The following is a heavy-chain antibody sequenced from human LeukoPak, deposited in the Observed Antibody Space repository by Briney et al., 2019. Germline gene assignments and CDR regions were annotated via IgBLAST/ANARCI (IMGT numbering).Heavy chain of an antibody. CDR1: GFTFSSYA. V-gene: IGHV3-23*01. CDR3: AKRGYDSSGYYFIAAHEYFQH. Sequence: GGSPRLSCAASGFTFSSYAMSWVRQAPGKGLEWVSAISGSGGSTYYADSVKGRFTISRDNSKNTLYLQMNSLRAEDTAVYYCAKRGYDSSGYYFIAAHEYFQHWGQGTLVTVSS. D-gene: IGHD3-22*01. CDR2: ISGSGGST. J-gene: IGHJ1*01.